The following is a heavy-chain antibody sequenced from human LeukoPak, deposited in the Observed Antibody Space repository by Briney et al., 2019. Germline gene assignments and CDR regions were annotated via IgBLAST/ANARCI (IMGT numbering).Heavy chain of an antibody. V-gene: IGHV3-23*01. Sequence: GGSLRLSCAASGFTFSSYAMSWVRQAPGKGLEWVSAISGSGGSTYYADSVKGRFTISRDNSKNTLYLQMNSLRAEDTAVYYCARRGDCSSTSCLFFDYWGQGTLVTVSS. CDR3: ARRGDCSSTSCLFFDY. CDR1: GFTFSSYA. J-gene: IGHJ4*02. D-gene: IGHD2-2*01. CDR2: ISGSGGST.